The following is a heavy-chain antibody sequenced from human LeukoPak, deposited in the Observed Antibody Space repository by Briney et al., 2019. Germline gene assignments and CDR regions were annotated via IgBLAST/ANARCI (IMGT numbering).Heavy chain of an antibody. Sequence: GGSLRLSCAASGFIFVDYTMHWARQTPGKGLEWVSVTSWDGEYTYYADSVKGRFTVSGDNSRNFLYLRMNSLTTEDTALYYCARERVGRDFFDYWGQGTLVTVSS. D-gene: IGHD1-26*01. V-gene: IGHV3-43*01. CDR1: GFIFVDYT. CDR3: ARERVGRDFFDY. CDR2: TSWDGEYT. J-gene: IGHJ4*02.